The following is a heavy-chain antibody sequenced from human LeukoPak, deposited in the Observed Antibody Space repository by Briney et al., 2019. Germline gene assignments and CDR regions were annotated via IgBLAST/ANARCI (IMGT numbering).Heavy chain of an antibody. CDR2: ISYDGSNK. CDR3: ARARGYYSFFDY. D-gene: IGHD3-10*01. Sequence: GGSLRLSCAASGFTFSSYAMHWVRQAPGKGLEWVAVISYDGSNKYYADSVKGRFTISRDNSKNTLYLQMNSLRAEDTAVYYCARARGYYSFFDYWGQGTLVTVSS. CDR1: GFTFSSYA. V-gene: IGHV3-30*04. J-gene: IGHJ4*02.